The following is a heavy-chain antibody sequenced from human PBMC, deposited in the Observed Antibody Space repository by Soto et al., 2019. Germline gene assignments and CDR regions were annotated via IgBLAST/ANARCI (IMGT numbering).Heavy chain of an antibody. CDR2: IYYSGST. Sequence: PSETLSLTCTVSGGSISSGGYYWSWIRQHPGKGLEWIGYIYYSGSTYYNPSLKSRVTISVDTSKNQFSLKLSSVTAADTAVYYCARASSYYDSSGYSEGGYNWFDPWGQGTLVTVSS. CDR3: ARASSYYDSSGYSEGGYNWFDP. D-gene: IGHD3-22*01. J-gene: IGHJ5*02. V-gene: IGHV4-31*03. CDR1: GGSISSGGYY.